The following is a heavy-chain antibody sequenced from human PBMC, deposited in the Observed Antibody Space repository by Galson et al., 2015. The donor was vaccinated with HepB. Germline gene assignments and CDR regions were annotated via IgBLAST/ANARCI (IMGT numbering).Heavy chain of an antibody. D-gene: IGHD1-26*01. Sequence: SLRLSCAASGFTFSTYWMTWVRQAPGKGLEWVSGISSSGTFINYADSVKGRFTISRDNAKNSLYLQMNSLRAEDTAVYYCVRVGATRYWLEYWGQGTLVTVSS. J-gene: IGHJ4*02. CDR2: ISSSGTFI. CDR3: VRVGATRYWLEY. V-gene: IGHV3-21*01. CDR1: GFTFSTYW.